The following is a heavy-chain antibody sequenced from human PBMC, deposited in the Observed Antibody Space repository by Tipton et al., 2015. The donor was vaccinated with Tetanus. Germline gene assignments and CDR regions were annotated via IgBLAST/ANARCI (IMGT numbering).Heavy chain of an antibody. D-gene: IGHD3-3*01. J-gene: IGHJ6*02. CDR1: GGSISSGGYY. V-gene: IGHV4-61*02. CDR3: ARDSPYYDFWSGRIIADYYYYYGMDV. CDR2: IYTSGST. Sequence: TLSLTCTVSGGSISSGGYYWSWIRQPAGKGLEWIGRIYTSGSTNYNPSLKSRVTMSVDTSKNQFSLKLSSVTAADTAVYYCARDSPYYDFWSGRIIADYYYYYGMDVWGQGTTVTVSS.